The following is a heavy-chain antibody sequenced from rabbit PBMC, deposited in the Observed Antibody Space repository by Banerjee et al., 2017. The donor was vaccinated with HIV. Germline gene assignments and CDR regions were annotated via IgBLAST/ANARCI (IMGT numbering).Heavy chain of an antibody. CDR1: GIDFSSYYW. Sequence: QQQLVESGGGLVKPGASLTLTCTTSGIDFSSYYWICWVRQAPGKGLEWIGCIYTGDGNTYYASWVNGRFSISKTSSTTVTLQMTTLTAADTATYFCARSYPGYADTSLNLWGPGTLVTVS. CDR3: ARSYPGYADTSLNL. V-gene: IGHV1S45*01. J-gene: IGHJ4*01. D-gene: IGHD7-1*01. CDR2: IYTGDGNT.